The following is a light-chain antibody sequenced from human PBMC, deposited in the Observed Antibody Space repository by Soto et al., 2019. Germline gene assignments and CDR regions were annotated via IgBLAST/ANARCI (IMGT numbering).Light chain of an antibody. CDR1: QSVSSSY. V-gene: IGKV3-20*01. CDR2: GAS. Sequence: EIVLTQSPGTLSLSRGERATLSGMASQSVSSSYLARYQQKSGQAPRHLIYGASSRATCIPDRFSGSGSGTAFTLPISRLEPEDCAVYYCQQDGSSPPYTFGPGTKVDIK. J-gene: IGKJ3*01. CDR3: QQDGSSPPYT.